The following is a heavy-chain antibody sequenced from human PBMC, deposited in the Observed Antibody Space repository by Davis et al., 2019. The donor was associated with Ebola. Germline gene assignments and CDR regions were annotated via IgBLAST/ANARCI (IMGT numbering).Heavy chain of an antibody. CDR2: IYSGGST. D-gene: IGHD3-3*01. Sequence: GGSLRLSCTVSGFTVSSNYMSWVRQAPGKGLEWVSVIYSGGSTYYADSVKGRFTISRDNSKNTLYLQMNSLRAEDTAVYYCARYDVGGYYCMDVWGQGTTVTVSS. J-gene: IGHJ6*02. CDR1: GFTVSSNY. CDR3: ARYDVGGYYCMDV. V-gene: IGHV3-53*01.